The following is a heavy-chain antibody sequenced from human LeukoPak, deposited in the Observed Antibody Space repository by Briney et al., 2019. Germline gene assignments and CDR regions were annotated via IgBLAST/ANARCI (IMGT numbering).Heavy chain of an antibody. J-gene: IGHJ6*04. CDR3: AGGSVRGVYYYGMDV. CDR2: INPNSGGT. CDR1: GYTFTGYY. Sequence: AASVKVSCKASGYTFTGYYMHWVRQAPGQGLEWMGWINPNSGGTNYAQKFQGWVTMTRDTSISTAYMELSRLRSDDTAVYYCAGGSVRGVYYYGMDVWGKGTTVTVSS. V-gene: IGHV1-2*04. D-gene: IGHD3-10*01.